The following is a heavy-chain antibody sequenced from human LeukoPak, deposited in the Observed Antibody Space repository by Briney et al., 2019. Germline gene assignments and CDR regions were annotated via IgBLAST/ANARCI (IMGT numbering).Heavy chain of an antibody. V-gene: IGHV1-8*03. Sequence: ASVKVSCKASGYTFTSYDINWVRQATGQGLGWMGWMNPNSGNTGYAQKFQGRVTTTRNTSISTAYMELSSLRSEDTAVYYCARGTPTGPYYYDSSGYYYFDYWGQGTLVTVSS. CDR1: GYTFTSYD. D-gene: IGHD3-22*01. CDR2: MNPNSGNT. J-gene: IGHJ4*02. CDR3: ARGTPTGPYYYDSSGYYYFDY.